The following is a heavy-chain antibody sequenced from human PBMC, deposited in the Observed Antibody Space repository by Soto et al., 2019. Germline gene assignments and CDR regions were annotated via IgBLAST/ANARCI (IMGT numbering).Heavy chain of an antibody. Sequence: SETLSLTCTVSGGSISSYYWSWIRQPPGKGLEWIGYIYYSGSTNYNPSLKSRVTISVDTSKNQFSLKLSSVTAADTAVYYCARPYYDFWSGYSPPLLMDVWGKGTTVTVSS. D-gene: IGHD3-3*01. V-gene: IGHV4-59*08. CDR2: IYYSGST. CDR1: GGSISSYY. J-gene: IGHJ6*04. CDR3: ARPYYDFWSGYSPPLLMDV.